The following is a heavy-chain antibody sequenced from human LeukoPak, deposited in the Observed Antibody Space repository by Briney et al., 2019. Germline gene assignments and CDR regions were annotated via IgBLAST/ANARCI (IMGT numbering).Heavy chain of an antibody. D-gene: IGHD3-3*01. CDR2: VDPEDGET. V-gene: IGHV1-69-2*01. CDR1: GYTFTDYY. Sequence: ASVKISCKVSGYTFTDYYMHWVQQAPGKGLESMGLVDPEDGETIYAEKFQGRVTITADTSTDTAYMELSSLRSEDTAVYYCATILRDFWSGYYLNWFDPWGQGTLVTVSS. CDR3: ATILRDFWSGYYLNWFDP. J-gene: IGHJ5*02.